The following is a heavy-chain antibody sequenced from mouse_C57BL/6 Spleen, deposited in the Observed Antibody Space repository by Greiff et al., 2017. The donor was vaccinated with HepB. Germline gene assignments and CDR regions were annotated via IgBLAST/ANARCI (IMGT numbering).Heavy chain of an antibody. Sequence: EVQLQQSGPELVKPGDSVKMSCKASGYTFTDYNMHWVKQSHGKSLEWIGYINPNNGGTSYNQKFKGKATLTVNKSSSTAYMELRSLTSEDSAVYYCVPRRGELWYFDVWGTGTTVTVSS. CDR2: INPNNGGT. V-gene: IGHV1-22*01. J-gene: IGHJ1*03. CDR1: GYTFTDYN. CDR3: VPRRGELWYFDV.